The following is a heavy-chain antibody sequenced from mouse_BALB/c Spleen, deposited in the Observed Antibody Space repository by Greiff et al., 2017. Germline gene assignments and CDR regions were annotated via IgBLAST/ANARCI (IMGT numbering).Heavy chain of an antibody. D-gene: IGHD1-1*01. CDR3: ARGYYGSSDY. J-gene: IGHJ2*01. CDR2: ISTYYGDA. CDR1: GYTFTDYA. Sequence: QVQLKESGAELVRPGVSVKISCKGSGYTFTDYAMHWVKQSHAKSLEWIGVISTYYGDASYNQKFKGKATMTVDKSSNTAYMQLSSLTSEDSAVYYCARGYYGSSDYWGQGTTLTVSS. V-gene: IGHV1-67*01.